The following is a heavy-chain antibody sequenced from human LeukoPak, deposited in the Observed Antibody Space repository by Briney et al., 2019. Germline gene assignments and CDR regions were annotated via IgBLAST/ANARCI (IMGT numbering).Heavy chain of an antibody. CDR2: FDPEEGET. D-gene: IGHD6-6*01. Sequence: ASVKVSCKVSGHTLTEFSIHWVRQAPGKGLQWMGGFDPEEGETIYAQRFQGRVSMTEDTSTDSAYLELGSLTSDDTAVYHCAIDRPSRVDYMDFWGKGTTVTVS. CDR3: AIDRPSRVDYMDF. J-gene: IGHJ6*03. CDR1: GHTLTEFS. V-gene: IGHV1-24*01.